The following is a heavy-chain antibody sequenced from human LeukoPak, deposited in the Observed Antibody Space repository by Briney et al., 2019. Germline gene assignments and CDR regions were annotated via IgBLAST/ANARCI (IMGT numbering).Heavy chain of an antibody. CDR1: GYTLTELS. Sequence: ASVKVSCKVSGYTLTELSMHWVRQAPGKGLEWMGGFDPEDGETIYAQKFQGRVTMTRNTSISTAYMELSSLRSEDTAVYYCASPRTYYDSSGYHFDYWGQGTLVTVSS. CDR2: FDPEDGET. CDR3: ASPRTYYDSSGYHFDY. V-gene: IGHV1-24*01. D-gene: IGHD3-22*01. J-gene: IGHJ4*02.